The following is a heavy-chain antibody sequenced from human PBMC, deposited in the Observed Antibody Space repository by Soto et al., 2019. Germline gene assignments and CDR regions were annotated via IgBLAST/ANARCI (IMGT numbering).Heavy chain of an antibody. V-gene: IGHV3-72*01. CDR1: GLTFSDRY. CDR3: TTVTTVDYYFDY. Sequence: GGSLRLSCAASGLTFSDRYMDWVRQAPGKGLECVGRIRKKTNSYTTEYAASVKGRFIISRDDSTNSLYLQMSSLKTEDTAVYYCTTVTTVDYYFDYWGQGTLVTVSS. CDR2: IRKKTNSYTT. J-gene: IGHJ4*02. D-gene: IGHD4-17*01.